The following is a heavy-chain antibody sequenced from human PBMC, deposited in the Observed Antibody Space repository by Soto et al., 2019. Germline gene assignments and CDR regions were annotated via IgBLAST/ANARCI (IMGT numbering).Heavy chain of an antibody. CDR1: GGSVSSGTHY. J-gene: IGHJ4*02. D-gene: IGHD3-22*01. CDR2: IYYSGRT. CDR3: VRHLRYESGGYYFDY. V-gene: IGHV4-39*01. Sequence: SETLSLTCTVSGGSVSSGTHYWGWIRQPPGKGLEWIGSIYYSGRTYYNPSLKSRVTMSVDTSKKQFSLNLSSVTAADTAVYYCVRHLRYESGGYYFDYWGQGTLVTVSS.